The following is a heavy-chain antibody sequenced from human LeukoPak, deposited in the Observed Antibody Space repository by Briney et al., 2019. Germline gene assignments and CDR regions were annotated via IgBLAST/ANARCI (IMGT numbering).Heavy chain of an antibody. CDR3: ARGAEYCSGGSCYYYFDY. J-gene: IGHJ4*02. V-gene: IGHV1-69*13. CDR1: GGTFSSYA. D-gene: IGHD2-15*01. CDR2: IIPIFGTA. Sequence: ASVKVSCKASGGTFSSYAISWVRQAPGQGLEWMGGIIPIFGTANYAQKFQGRVTITADESTSTAYMELSSLRSDDTAVYYCARGAEYCSGGSCYYYFDYWGQGTLVTVSS.